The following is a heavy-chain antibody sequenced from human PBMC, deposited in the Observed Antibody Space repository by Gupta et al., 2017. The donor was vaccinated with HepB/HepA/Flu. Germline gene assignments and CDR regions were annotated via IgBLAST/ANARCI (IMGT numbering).Heavy chain of an antibody. CDR3: VRKNTTFFDF. D-gene: IGHD2/OR15-2a*01. CDR1: GFVFLDYS. CDR2: IKKDGSET. V-gene: IGHV3-7*01. J-gene: IGHJ4*02. Sequence: HLVESGGSLVQSGGSLRISCAASGFVFLDYSMSWVRQAPGKGPEWVATIKKDGSETFFRDSVQGRFRISRDNAHNSLSLQLNHLRPEDTGVYYCVRKNTTFFDFWGQGTFIIVSS.